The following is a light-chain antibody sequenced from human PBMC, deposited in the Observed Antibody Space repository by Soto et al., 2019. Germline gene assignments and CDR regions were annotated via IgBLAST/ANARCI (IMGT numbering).Light chain of an antibody. V-gene: IGLV2-14*01. J-gene: IGLJ3*02. CDR3: SSYPSSSRRKWV. CDR2: GVS. Sequence: QSVLTQPASVSGSPGQSITISCTGTGSDVGGYNYVSWYQQHPGKAPKLMIYGVSNRPPGVSNRFSGYKSGNTASLTSSGLEAEYEADYSYSSYPSSSRRKWVFGRGTKLTVL. CDR1: GSDVGGYNY.